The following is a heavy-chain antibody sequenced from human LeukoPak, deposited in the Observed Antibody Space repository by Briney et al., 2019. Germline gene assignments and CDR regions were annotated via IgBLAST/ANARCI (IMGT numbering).Heavy chain of an antibody. CDR2: IWYDGSNK. Sequence: XASGFTFSXXXXXWVRXAPGXXXXXXAVIWYDGSNKYYADSVKGRFTISRDNSKNTLYLQMNSLRAEDTAVYYCARDYYGSGSWVEYWGQGTLVTVSS. V-gene: IGHV3-33*01. J-gene: IGHJ4*02. CDR1: GFTFSXXX. D-gene: IGHD3-10*01. CDR3: ARDYYGSGSWVEY.